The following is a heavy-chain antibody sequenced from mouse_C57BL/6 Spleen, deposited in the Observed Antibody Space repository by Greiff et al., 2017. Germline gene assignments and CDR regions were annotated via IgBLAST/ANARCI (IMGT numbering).Heavy chain of an antibody. J-gene: IGHJ1*03. CDR3: ARSNYYSNYEGYFDV. D-gene: IGHD2-5*01. Sequence: EVQLQQSVAELVRPGASVKLSCTASGFNIKNTYMHWVKQRPEQGLEWIGRIDPANGNTKYAPKFQGKATITADTSSNTAYLQLSSLTSEDTAIYYCARSNYYSNYEGYFDVWGTGTTVTVSS. V-gene: IGHV14-3*01. CDR2: IDPANGNT. CDR1: GFNIKNTY.